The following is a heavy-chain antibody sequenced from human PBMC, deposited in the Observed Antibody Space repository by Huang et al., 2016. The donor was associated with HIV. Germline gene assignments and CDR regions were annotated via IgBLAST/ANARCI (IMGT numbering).Heavy chain of an antibody. CDR2: MNWKSGNI. CDR3: AKDWGYDFGAFDF. D-gene: IGHD3-16*01. Sequence: EVQLVESGGGLVRPGRSLRLSCAASGFTFDDYAMHWVLQTPGKGLEWVSGMNWKSGNIAYADSVRGRFTISRDNAKNSLYLQMNSLRPEDTALYYCAKDWGYDFGAFDFWGRGTMVTVSS. V-gene: IGHV3-9*01. J-gene: IGHJ3*01. CDR1: GFTFDDYA.